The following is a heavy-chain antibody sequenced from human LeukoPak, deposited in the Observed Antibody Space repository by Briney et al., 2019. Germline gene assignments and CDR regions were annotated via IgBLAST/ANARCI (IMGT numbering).Heavy chain of an antibody. J-gene: IGHJ4*02. CDR2: ISASGGST. Sequence: GGSLRLSCAASGFTFSNYALSWVRQAPGKGLEWVSGISASGGSTYYADSVKGRFTISRDNSKNTLYVQMNSLRAEDTAVYYCAKDRYCSGGSCSGDFDYWGQGTLVTVSS. CDR3: AKDRYCSGGSCSGDFDY. CDR1: GFTFSNYA. D-gene: IGHD2-15*01. V-gene: IGHV3-23*01.